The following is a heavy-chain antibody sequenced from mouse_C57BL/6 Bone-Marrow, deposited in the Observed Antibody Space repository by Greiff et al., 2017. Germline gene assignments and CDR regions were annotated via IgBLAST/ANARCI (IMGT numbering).Heavy chain of an antibody. CDR3: ARSSHWYFDV. Sequence: VQLQQSGPGLVKPSQSLSLTCSVTGYSITSGYYWNWIRQFPGNKLEWMGYISYDGSNNYNPSLKNRISITRDTSKNQFFLKLNSVTTEDTATYYCARSSHWYFDVWGTGTTVTVSS. CDR2: ISYDGSN. CDR1: GYSITSGYY. D-gene: IGHD1-1*01. V-gene: IGHV3-6*01. J-gene: IGHJ1*03.